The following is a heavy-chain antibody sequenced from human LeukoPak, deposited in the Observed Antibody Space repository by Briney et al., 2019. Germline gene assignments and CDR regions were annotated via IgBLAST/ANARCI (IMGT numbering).Heavy chain of an antibody. Sequence: SETLSLTCTVSGGSISSYYWSWIRQPPGKGLEWIGYIYYSGSTKYNASLKSRVTISVDTSKNQFSLKLSSVTAADTAVYYCAREGPYDNVWGNYYNAFDVWGQGTLVTVSS. V-gene: IGHV4-59*01. CDR2: IYYSGST. D-gene: IGHD3-16*01. CDR3: AREGPYDNVWGNYYNAFDV. J-gene: IGHJ3*01. CDR1: GGSISSYY.